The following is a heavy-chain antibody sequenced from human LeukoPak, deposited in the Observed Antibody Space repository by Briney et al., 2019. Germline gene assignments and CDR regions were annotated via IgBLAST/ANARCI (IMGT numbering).Heavy chain of an antibody. CDR1: GFTFGDYT. CDR2: IRSRGHRGAT. J-gene: IGHJ4*02. Sequence: PGGSLRLSCTPSGFTFGDYTMSWFRQAPGKGLEWVGFIRSRGHRGATQYAAPVKGRFTISRDDSKSIAYLQMNSLKSEDTAVYYCTREGVVVAAIDYWGQGTLVTVSS. V-gene: IGHV3-49*03. CDR3: TREGVVVAAIDY. D-gene: IGHD2-15*01.